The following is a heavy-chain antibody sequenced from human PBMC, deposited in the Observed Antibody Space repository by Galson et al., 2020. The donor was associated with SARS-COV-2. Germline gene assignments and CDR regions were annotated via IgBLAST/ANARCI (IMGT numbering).Heavy chain of an antibody. J-gene: IGHJ4*02. CDR1: GGSFSGYY. D-gene: IGHD2-2*01. CDR2: INHSGST. CDR3: ARGPSYRRYCSSTSCYAGGFDY. Sequence: SQASETLSLTCAVYGGSFSGYYWSWIRQPPGKGLEWIGEINHSGSTNYNPSLKSRVTISVDTSKNQFSLKLSSVTAADTAVYYCARGPSYRRYCSSTSCYAGGFDYWGQGTLVTVSS. V-gene: IGHV4-34*01.